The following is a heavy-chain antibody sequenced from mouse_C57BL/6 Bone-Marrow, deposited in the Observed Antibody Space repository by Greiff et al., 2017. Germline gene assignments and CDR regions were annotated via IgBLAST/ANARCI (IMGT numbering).Heavy chain of an antibody. V-gene: IGHV1-82*01. J-gene: IGHJ1*03. CDR1: GYAFSSSW. D-gene: IGHD2-3*01. CDR2: IYPGDGDT. Sequence: QVQLQQSGPELVKPGASVKISCKASGYAFSSSWMNWVKQRPGKGLEWIGRIYPGDGDTNYNGKFKGKATLTADKSSSTAYMQLSSLTSEDSAVYYCARHGYYFYWYFDVWGTGTTVTVSS. CDR3: ARHGYYFYWYFDV.